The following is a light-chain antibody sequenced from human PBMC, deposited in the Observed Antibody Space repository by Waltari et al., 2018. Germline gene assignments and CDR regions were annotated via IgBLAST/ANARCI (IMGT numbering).Light chain of an antibody. V-gene: IGLV3-1*01. CDR1: NLEDKF. CDR3: QAWDSSTDVV. CDR2: QDS. J-gene: IGLJ2*01. Sequence: PGQTASITCSGDNLEDKFVCWYQQKAGQSPVLVIHQDSRRPSGIPERFSGSSSGNTATLTVSGTQAMDEADYYCQAWDSSTDVVFGGGTRLTVL.